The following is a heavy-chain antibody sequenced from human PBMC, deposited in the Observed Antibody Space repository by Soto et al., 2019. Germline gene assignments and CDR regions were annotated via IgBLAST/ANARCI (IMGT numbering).Heavy chain of an antibody. V-gene: IGHV3-30-3*01. J-gene: IGHJ4*02. CDR2: ISYDGSNK. CDR1: GFTFSSYA. CDR3: ARSVVVADPFDY. D-gene: IGHD2-15*01. Sequence: QVQLVESGGGVVQPGRSLRLSCAASGFTFSSYAMHWVRQAPGKGLEWVAVISYDGSNKYYADSVKGRFTISRDNSKNTLYLQMNSLRAEDTAVYYCARSVVVADPFDYWGQGTLVTVSS.